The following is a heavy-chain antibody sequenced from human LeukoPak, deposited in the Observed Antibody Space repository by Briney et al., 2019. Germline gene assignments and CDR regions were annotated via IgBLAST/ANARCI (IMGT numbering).Heavy chain of an antibody. CDR2: IFTSGNT. J-gene: IGHJ5*02. V-gene: IGHV4-4*07. CDR3: ARVLYSGSWYDPMAPRWFDP. D-gene: IGHD6-13*01. CDR1: GGSISSYY. Sequence: SETLSLTCTVSGGSISSYYWSWLRQPAGKGLEYLGHIFTSGNTNYNPSLKSRVTMSVDTSENHFSLNLSSVTAADTAVYYCARVLYSGSWYDPMAPRWFDPWGQGTLVTVSS.